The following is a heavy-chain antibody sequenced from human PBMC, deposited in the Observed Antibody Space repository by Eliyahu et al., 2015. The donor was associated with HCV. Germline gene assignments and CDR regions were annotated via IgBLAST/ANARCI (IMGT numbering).Heavy chain of an antibody. CDR2: LDLEDGET. Sequence: QVQLVQSGAEVKKPGAXVXVXCKVSGXPXTESSIPWVRQAPGKGLEWMGXLDLEDGETIYAQKFQGRVTVTEDTSTNTAYMELSRLRSDDTAVYYCARDREGSHYWFDPWGQGTLVTVSS. J-gene: IGHJ5*02. CDR3: ARDREGSHYWFDP. D-gene: IGHD3-10*01. CDR1: GXPXTESS. V-gene: IGHV1-24*01.